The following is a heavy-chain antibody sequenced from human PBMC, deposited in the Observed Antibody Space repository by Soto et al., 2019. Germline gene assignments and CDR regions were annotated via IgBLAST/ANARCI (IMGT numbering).Heavy chain of an antibody. D-gene: IGHD3-10*01. J-gene: IGHJ2*01. Sequence: QITLKESGPTLVKPTQTLTLTCTFSGFSLSTSGGGVGWIRQPPGKALEWLARIYWDEDKRYSPSPKSRLTITTANDKNQVVLTMPNMDPVATATYYCAHKRLGSWSYSWYFDLWGRGTLVTVSS. V-gene: IGHV2-5*02. CDR2: IYWDEDK. CDR1: GFSLSTSGGG. CDR3: AHKRLGSWSYSWYFDL.